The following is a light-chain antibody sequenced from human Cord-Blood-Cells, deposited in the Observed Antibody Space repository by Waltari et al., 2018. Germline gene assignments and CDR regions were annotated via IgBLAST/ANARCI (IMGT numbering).Light chain of an antibody. Sequence: EIVLTPSPATLSLSPGDRATLSCRASQRGSSYLAWYQQKPGQAPRLLIYDASNRATGIPARFSGSGSGTDFTLTISSLEPEDFAVYYCQQRSNWPPTFGQGTKVEIK. CDR2: DAS. J-gene: IGKJ1*01. CDR1: QRGSSY. CDR3: QQRSNWPPT. V-gene: IGKV3-11*01.